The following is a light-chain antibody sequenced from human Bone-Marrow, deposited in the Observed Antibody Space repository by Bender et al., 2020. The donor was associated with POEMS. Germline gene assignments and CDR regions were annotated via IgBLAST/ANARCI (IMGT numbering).Light chain of an antibody. CDR3: SSYTTYSTLVLGV. CDR2: DVS. J-gene: IGLJ2*01. CDR1: TSAVGGFNY. V-gene: IGLV2-14*03. Sequence: QSALTQPASVSGSPGQSITISCTATTSAVGGFNYVSWYQHHPGEAPKLMIYDVSNRPSGVSNRFSGSKSGNTASLTISGLQAEDEADYYCSSYTTYSTLVLGVFGGGTKLTVL.